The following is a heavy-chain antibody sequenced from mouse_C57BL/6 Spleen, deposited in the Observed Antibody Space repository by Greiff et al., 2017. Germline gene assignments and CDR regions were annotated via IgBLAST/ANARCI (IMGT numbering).Heavy chain of an antibody. V-gene: IGHV5-4*01. CDR1: GFTFSSYA. J-gene: IGHJ3*01. CDR2: ISDGGSYT. D-gene: IGHD4-1*01. CDR3: ARGAGTGWFAY. Sequence: EVQGVESGGGLVKPGGSLKLSCAASGFTFSSYAMSWVRQTPEKRLEWVATISDGGSYTYYPDNVKGRFTISRDNAKNNLYLQMSHLKSEDTAMYYCARGAGTGWFAYWGQGTLVTVSA.